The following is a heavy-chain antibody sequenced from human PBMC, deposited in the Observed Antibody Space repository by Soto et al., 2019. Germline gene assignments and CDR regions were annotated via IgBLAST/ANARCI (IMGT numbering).Heavy chain of an antibody. V-gene: IGHV1-3*01. Sequence: ASVKVSCKASGYTFTSYAMHWVRQAPGQRLEWMGWINAGNGNTKYSQKFQGRVTITRDTSASTAYMELSSLRSEDTAVYYCARDGGTAMVTAFDYWGQGTLVTVS. CDR1: GYTFTSYA. CDR3: ARDGGTAMVTAFDY. J-gene: IGHJ4*02. D-gene: IGHD5-18*01. CDR2: INAGNGNT.